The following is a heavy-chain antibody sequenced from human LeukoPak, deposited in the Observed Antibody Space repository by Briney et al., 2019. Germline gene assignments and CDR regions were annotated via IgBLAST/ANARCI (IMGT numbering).Heavy chain of an antibody. D-gene: IGHD3-10*01. J-gene: IGHJ6*02. CDR2: IKSKTDGGTT. Sequence: GGSLRLSCAASGFTFSHAWMSWVRQAPGKGLEWVGRIKSKTDGGTTDYAAPVKGRFTISRDDSKNTLYLQMNSLKTEDTAVYYCTTVYMVRGGAGYYYYGMDVWGQGTTVTVSS. CDR3: TTVYMVRGGAGYYYYGMDV. CDR1: GFTFSHAW. V-gene: IGHV3-15*01.